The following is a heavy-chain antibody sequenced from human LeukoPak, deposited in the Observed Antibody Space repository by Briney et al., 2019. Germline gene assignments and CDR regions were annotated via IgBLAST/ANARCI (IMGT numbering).Heavy chain of an antibody. V-gene: IGHV4-61*02. J-gene: IGHJ4*02. CDR1: GGSISSGSFY. CDR3: ARRYCSGGSCYSDY. Sequence: PSETLSLTCTVSGGSISSGSFYWNWIRQPAGKGLEWIGRIYTSGSTNYNPSLKSRVTISLDTSKNQFSLKLSSVAAADTAVYYCARRYCSGGSCYSDYWGQGTLVTVSS. D-gene: IGHD2-15*01. CDR2: IYTSGST.